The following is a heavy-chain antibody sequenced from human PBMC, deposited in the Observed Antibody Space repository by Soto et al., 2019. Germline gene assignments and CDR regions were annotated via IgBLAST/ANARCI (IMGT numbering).Heavy chain of an antibody. J-gene: IGHJ2*01. Sequence: EVQLLESGGGLVQPGGSLRLSCAASGFTFRRFAMNWVRQAPGKGLEWVSGVSGGGDATFYADSVKGRFTISRVQSKNTLNLQMNSLRAEDTAVYYCVRKIVGTTTSGAYWYFDVWGRGTLVTVSS. CDR3: VRKIVGTTTSGAYWYFDV. CDR2: VSGGGDAT. CDR1: GFTFRRFA. D-gene: IGHD1-26*01. V-gene: IGHV3-23*01.